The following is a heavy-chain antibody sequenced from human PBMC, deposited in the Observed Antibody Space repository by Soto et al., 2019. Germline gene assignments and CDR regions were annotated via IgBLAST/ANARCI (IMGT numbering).Heavy chain of an antibody. J-gene: IGHJ4*02. CDR3: AKGGRDGYNLNY. V-gene: IGHV3-30*18. D-gene: IGHD5-12*01. Sequence: QVQLVESGGGVVQPGRSLRLSCAASGFTFSSYGMHWVRQAPGKGLEWVALISYDGSNKNYADSVKGRFTISRDNSKNTLYLQMNGLRAEDTAVYYCAKGGRDGYNLNYWGQGTLVTVSS. CDR2: ISYDGSNK. CDR1: GFTFSSYG.